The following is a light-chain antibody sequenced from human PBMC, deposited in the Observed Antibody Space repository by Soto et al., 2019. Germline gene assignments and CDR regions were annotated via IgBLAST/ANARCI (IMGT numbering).Light chain of an antibody. J-gene: IGLJ7*01. V-gene: IGLV2-14*03. CDR3: CSLTTSHTYV. CDR2: HVT. Sequence: QSALTQPASVSGSPGQSITISCTGTSSDIGHYDYVSWYQQHPGKAPKLMIYHVTYRPSGVSNPYSGSKSGNSASLTISGLQADDEADYYCCSLTTSHTYVFGSGTQLTVL. CDR1: SSDIGHYDY.